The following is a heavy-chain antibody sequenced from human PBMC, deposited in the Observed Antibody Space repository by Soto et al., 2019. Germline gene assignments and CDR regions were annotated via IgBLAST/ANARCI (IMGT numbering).Heavy chain of an antibody. J-gene: IGHJ6*02. D-gene: IGHD3-22*01. CDR2: ISWNSGSI. Sequence: GGSLRLSCAASGFTFSSYAMHWVRQAPGKGLEWVSGISWNSGSIGYADSVKGRFTISRDNAKNSLYLQMNSLRAEDTALYYCAKDYYDSSGYSVGGMDVWGQGTTVTVSS. CDR1: GFTFSSYA. V-gene: IGHV3-9*01. CDR3: AKDYYDSSGYSVGGMDV.